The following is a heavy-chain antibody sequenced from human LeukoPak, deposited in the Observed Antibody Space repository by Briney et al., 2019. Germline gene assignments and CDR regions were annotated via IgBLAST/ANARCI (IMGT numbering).Heavy chain of an antibody. V-gene: IGHV4-34*01. J-gene: IGHJ6*04. CDR1: GGSFSGYY. Sequence: SETLSLTCAVYGGSFSGYYWSWIRQPPGKGLEWIAEINHSGSTNYNPSLKNRVTILVDTSKTQFSLKLSSVTAADTAVYYCARGLYCSGGSCYPYYYYYGMDVWGKGTTVTVSS. CDR2: INHSGST. CDR3: ARGLYCSGGSCYPYYYYYGMDV. D-gene: IGHD2-15*01.